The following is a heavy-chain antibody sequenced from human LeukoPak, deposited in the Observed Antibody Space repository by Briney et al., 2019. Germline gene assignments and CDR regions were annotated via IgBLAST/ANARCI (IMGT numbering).Heavy chain of an antibody. CDR3: ARWGSELPDDAFDI. CDR2: IRQDGSEK. Sequence: GGSLRLSCAASGFTFSRYWMSWVRQAPGKGLEWVANIRQDGSEKHYLDSVKGRITISRDNAKNSLYLQMNSLRAEDTAVYYCARWGSELPDDAFDIWGQGTMVTVSS. CDR1: GFTFSRYW. V-gene: IGHV3-7*01. D-gene: IGHD6-25*01. J-gene: IGHJ3*02.